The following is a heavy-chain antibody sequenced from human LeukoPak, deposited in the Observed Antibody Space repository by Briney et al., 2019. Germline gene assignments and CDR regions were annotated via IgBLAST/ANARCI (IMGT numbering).Heavy chain of an antibody. CDR3: ARDPYDSSSYYFDY. Sequence: GGSLRLSCAASGFIFSTYTMHWVRQAPGKGLEYVSGISSNGDRTYYANSVKGRFSISRDNSKNTLYLQMGSLRAEDMAVYYCARDPYDSSSYYFDYWGQGTLVTVSS. D-gene: IGHD3-22*01. J-gene: IGHJ4*02. CDR2: ISSNGDRT. CDR1: GFIFSTYT. V-gene: IGHV3-64*01.